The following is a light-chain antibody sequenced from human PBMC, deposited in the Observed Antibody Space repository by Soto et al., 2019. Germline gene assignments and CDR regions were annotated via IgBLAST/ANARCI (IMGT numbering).Light chain of an antibody. CDR2: DVS. CDR1: SSDVGGYNY. V-gene: IGLV2-14*03. CDR3: SSYTSSNTYV. J-gene: IGLJ1*01. Sequence: QSALTQPASVSGSPGQSIAISCTGTSSDVGGYNYVSWYQHHQGKVPQIMIYDVSSRPSGVSDHFSGSKSGNTASLTISGLQAEDEADYYCSSYTSSNTYVFGTGTKVTVL.